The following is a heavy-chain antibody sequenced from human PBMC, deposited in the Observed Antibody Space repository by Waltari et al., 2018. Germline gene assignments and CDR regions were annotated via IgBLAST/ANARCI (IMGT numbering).Heavy chain of an antibody. CDR2: MNRDGSET. V-gene: IGHV3-7*01. CDR3: ARLSSSWNEKGAFDI. D-gene: IGHD6-13*01. J-gene: IGHJ3*02. CDR1: GFTLSSFW. Sequence: EVQLVESGGGLVQPGGSLRLSCGGTGFTLSSFWMSWVRQAPGKGLDWVANMNRDGSETYYVDSVKGRFTISRDNAKNSLYLEMNTLRVEDTAIYYCARLSSSWNEKGAFDIWGQGTMVTV.